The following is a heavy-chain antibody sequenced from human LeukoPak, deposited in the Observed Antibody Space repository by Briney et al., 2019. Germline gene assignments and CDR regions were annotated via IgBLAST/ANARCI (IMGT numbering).Heavy chain of an antibody. CDR3: ARVLSFWYKYYFDY. J-gene: IGHJ4*02. CDR2: INAGNGDT. D-gene: IGHD1-1*01. CDR1: RYTFTSYS. Sequence: ASVKVSCKASRYTFTSYSMHWVRQAPGQRLEWMGWINAGNGDTKYAQKFQGRVAFTRDTSASTAYMEVSSLRSDDTAVYYCARVLSFWYKYYFDYWGQGTLVTVSS. V-gene: IGHV1-3*01.